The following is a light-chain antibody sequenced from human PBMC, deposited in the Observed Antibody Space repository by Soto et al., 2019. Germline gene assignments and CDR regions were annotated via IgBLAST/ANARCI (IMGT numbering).Light chain of an antibody. CDR3: QQRSNRPPYT. Sequence: DIQLTQSPSFLSASVGDRVTITCRASQGISSYLAWYQQKPGKAPKLLIYAASTLQSGVPSRFSGSGSGTEFTLTISSLQPEDFAVYYCQQRSNRPPYTFGQGTKVDIK. CDR1: QGISSY. J-gene: IGKJ2*01. CDR2: AAS. V-gene: IGKV1-9*01.